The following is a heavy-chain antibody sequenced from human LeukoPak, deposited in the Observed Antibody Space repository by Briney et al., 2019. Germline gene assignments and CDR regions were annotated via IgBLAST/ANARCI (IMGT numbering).Heavy chain of an antibody. CDR1: GYTFTSYG. V-gene: IGHV1-18*01. Sequence: ASVKVSCKASGYTFTSYGISWVRQAPGQGLEWMGWISAYNGNTNYAPKLQGRVTMTTDTSTTTAYMDLRSLRSDDTAVYYCARRSLNSVYDYDFDYWGQGALVTVSP. CDR3: ARRSLNSVYDYDFDY. CDR2: ISAYNGNT. D-gene: IGHD5/OR15-5a*01. J-gene: IGHJ4*02.